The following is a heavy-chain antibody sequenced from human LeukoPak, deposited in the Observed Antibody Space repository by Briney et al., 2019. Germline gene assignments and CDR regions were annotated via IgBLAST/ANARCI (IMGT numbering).Heavy chain of an antibody. V-gene: IGHV4-39*01. CDR2: IYYSGST. Sequence: SETLSLTCTVSGGSISSSSYYWGWIRQPPGKGLEWIGSIYYSGSTYYNPSLKSRVTISVDTSKNQFSLKLSSVTAADTAVYYCARRSISFYGSGSYGWGPVDYWGQGTLVTVSS. CDR1: GGSISSSSYY. J-gene: IGHJ4*02. CDR3: ARRSISFYGSGSYGWGPVDY. D-gene: IGHD3-10*01.